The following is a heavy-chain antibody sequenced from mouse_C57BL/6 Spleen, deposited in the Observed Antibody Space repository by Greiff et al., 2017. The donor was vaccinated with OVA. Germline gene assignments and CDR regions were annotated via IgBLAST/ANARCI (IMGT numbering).Heavy chain of an antibody. D-gene: IGHD2-3*01. J-gene: IGHJ1*03. CDR2: IYPGDGDT. Sequence: QVQLKESGPELVKPGASVKISCKASGYAFSSSWMNWVKQRPGKGLEWIGRIYPGDGDTNYNGKFKGKATLTADKSSSTAYMQLSSLTSEDSAVYFCARKDGYGYVDVWGTGTTVTVSS. CDR3: ARKDGYGYVDV. V-gene: IGHV1-82*01. CDR1: GYAFSSSW.